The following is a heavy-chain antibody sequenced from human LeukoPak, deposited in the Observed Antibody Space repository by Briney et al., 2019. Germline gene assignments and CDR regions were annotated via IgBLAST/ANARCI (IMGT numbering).Heavy chain of an antibody. Sequence: SETLSLTCTVSGYSISSGYYWGWIRQPPGKGLEWIGTIYHSGTTYYNPSLKRRVTMSVDTSKNQFSLRLRSVTAADTAVYYCARGQARLAWFDPWGQGTLVTVSS. J-gene: IGHJ5*02. V-gene: IGHV4-38-2*02. CDR1: GYSISSGYY. CDR2: IYHSGTT. CDR3: ARGQARLAWFDP. D-gene: IGHD6-19*01.